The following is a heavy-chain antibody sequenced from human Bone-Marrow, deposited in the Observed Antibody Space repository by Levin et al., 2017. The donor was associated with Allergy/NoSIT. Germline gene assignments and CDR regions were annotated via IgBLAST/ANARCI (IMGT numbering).Heavy chain of an antibody. D-gene: IGHD6-19*01. V-gene: IGHV2-5*02. J-gene: IGHJ4*02. CDR3: AHTWSGSAWGADQ. CDR1: GFSLTTSGVG. CDR2: IYWDDDK. Sequence: SGPTLVKPTQTLTLTCTFSGFSLTTSGVGVGWIRQPPGEALEWLALIYWDDDKLYSPSLKSRLTITKDTSNNRVVLTLTNMDPLDTATYYCAHTWSGSAWGADQWGQGTLVTVSS.